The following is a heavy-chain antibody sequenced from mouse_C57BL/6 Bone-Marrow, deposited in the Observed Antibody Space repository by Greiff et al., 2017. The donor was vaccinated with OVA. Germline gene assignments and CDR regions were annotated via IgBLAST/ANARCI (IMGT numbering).Heavy chain of an antibody. CDR3: ARRGVTTVPSYYFDY. D-gene: IGHD1-1*01. CDR1: GFNIKNTY. V-gene: IGHV14-3*01. Sequence: VHVKQSVAELVRPGASVKLSCTASGFNIKNTYMHWVKQRPEQGLEWIGRIDPANGNTKYAPKFQGKATITADTSSNTAYLQLSSLTSEDTAIYYCARRGVTTVPSYYFDYWGQGTTLTVSS. CDR2: IDPANGNT. J-gene: IGHJ2*01.